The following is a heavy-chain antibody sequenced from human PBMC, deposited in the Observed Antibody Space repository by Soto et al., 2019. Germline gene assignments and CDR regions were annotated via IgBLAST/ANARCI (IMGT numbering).Heavy chain of an antibody. CDR2: IYHSGST. CDR3: ARVGGSGISEWFDP. J-gene: IGHJ5*02. Sequence: SETLSLTCAVSGGSISSGGYSWSWIRQPPGKGLEWIGYIYHSGSTYYNPSLKSRVTISVDRSKNQYSLKLSSVTAADTAVYYCARVGGSGISEWFDPWGQGTLVTVSS. V-gene: IGHV4-30-2*01. D-gene: IGHD3-10*01. CDR1: GGSISSGGYS.